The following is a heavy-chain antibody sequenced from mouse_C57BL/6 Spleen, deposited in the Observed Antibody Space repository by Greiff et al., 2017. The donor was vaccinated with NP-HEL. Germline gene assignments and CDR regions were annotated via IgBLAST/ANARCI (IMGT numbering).Heavy chain of an antibody. V-gene: IGHV5-4*01. Sequence: EVQLVESGGGLVKPGGSLKLSCAASGFTFSSYAMSWVRQTPEKRLEWVATISDGGSYTYYPDNVKGRFTISRDNAKNNLYLQMSHLKSEDTAMYYCARGLRRGYAMDYWGQGTSVTVSS. CDR3: ARGLRRGYAMDY. CDR2: ISDGGSYT. D-gene: IGHD2-4*01. CDR1: GFTFSSYA. J-gene: IGHJ4*01.